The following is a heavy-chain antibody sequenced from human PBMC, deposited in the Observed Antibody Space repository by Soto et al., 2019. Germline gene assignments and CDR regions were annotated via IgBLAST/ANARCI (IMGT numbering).Heavy chain of an antibody. D-gene: IGHD5-18*01. J-gene: IGHJ4*02. CDR1: GYTLTELS. V-gene: IGHV1-24*01. CDR3: ATIYSYGYGVDY. CDR2: FDPEDGET. Sequence: QVQLVQSGAEVKKPGASVKVSCKVSGYTLTELSMHWVRQAPGKGLEWMGGFDPEDGETIYAQKFQSXVXXXEXXSTDTAYMELSSLRSEDTAVYYCATIYSYGYGVDYWGQGTLVTVSS.